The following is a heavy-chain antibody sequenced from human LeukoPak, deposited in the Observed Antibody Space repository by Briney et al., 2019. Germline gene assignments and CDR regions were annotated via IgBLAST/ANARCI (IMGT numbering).Heavy chain of an antibody. CDR2: ISRSSGTI. J-gene: IGHJ4*02. V-gene: IGHV3-48*04. CDR1: GFTFSSYN. Sequence: GGSLRLSCAASGFTFSSYNMNWVRQAPGKGLEWVSYISRSSGTIYYADSVKGRFTISRDNAKNSLYLQMDSLRAEDTAVYYCARDTYDRGWNGLFDYWGQGTLVTVSS. D-gene: IGHD6-19*01. CDR3: ARDTYDRGWNGLFDY.